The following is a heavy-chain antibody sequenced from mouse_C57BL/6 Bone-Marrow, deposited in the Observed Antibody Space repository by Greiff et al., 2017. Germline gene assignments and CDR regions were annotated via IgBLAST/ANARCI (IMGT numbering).Heavy chain of an antibody. D-gene: IGHD2-1*01. CDR1: GYTFTDYY. J-gene: IGHJ4*01. Sequence: VQLQQSGPELVKPGASVKISCKASGYTFTDYYMNWVKQSHGKSLEWIGDINPNNGGTSYNQKFKGKATLTVDKSSSTAYMELRSLTSEDSAVYYCARYLYYGNSYYYAMDYWGQGTSVTVSS. CDR2: INPNNGGT. CDR3: ARYLYYGNSYYYAMDY. V-gene: IGHV1-26*01.